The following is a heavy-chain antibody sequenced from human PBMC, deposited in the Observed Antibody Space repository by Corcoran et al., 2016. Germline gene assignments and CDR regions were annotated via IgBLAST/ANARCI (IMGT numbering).Heavy chain of an antibody. D-gene: IGHD4-17*01. CDR1: GYTFTSYD. Sequence: QVQLVQSGAEVKKPGASVKVSCKASGYTFTSYDINWVRQATGQGLEWMGWMNPNSGNTGYAQKFQGRVTMTRNTSISTAYMALSSLRSEDTAVYYCARLGDYGDDGHYYYYGMDVWGQGTTVTVSS. V-gene: IGHV1-8*01. CDR3: ARLGDYGDDGHYYYYGMDV. CDR2: MNPNSGNT. J-gene: IGHJ6*02.